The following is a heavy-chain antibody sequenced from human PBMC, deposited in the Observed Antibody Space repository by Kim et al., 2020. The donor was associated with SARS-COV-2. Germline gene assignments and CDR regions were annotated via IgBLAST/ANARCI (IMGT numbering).Heavy chain of an antibody. CDR1: GFTFSNSP. D-gene: IGHD1-1*01. CDR2: IRSKADSYAT. V-gene: IGHV3-73*01. Sequence: GGSLRLSCAASGFTFSNSPMHWVRQASGKGLEWVGRIRSKADSYATSYAASVKGRFTISRDDSESTAYLQMNNLKTEDTAVYYCTRIAVTSVAYWG. CDR3: TRIAVTSVAY. J-gene: IGHJ4*01.